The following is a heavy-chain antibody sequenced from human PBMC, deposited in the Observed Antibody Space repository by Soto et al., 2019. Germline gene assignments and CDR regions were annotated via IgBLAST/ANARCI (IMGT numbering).Heavy chain of an antibody. V-gene: IGHV3-23*01. CDR1: GFTFYNYA. Sequence: EVQVLDSGGGLVQPGGSLRLSCAASGFTFYNYAMSWVRQAPGKGLEWVSAITGTGSDTYYVDSVKGRFTISRDNSENTLYLQMNSLRAEDTAIYYCAKLGSSSWSPHYYFDYWGQGTLVTVSS. CDR2: ITGTGSDT. J-gene: IGHJ4*02. CDR3: AKLGSSSWSPHYYFDY. D-gene: IGHD2-2*01.